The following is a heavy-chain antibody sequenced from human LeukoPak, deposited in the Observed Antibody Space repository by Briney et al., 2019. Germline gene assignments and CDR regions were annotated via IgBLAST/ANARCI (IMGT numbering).Heavy chain of an antibody. Sequence: SAETLSLTCTVSGGSIAGTSFYWSWIRQPAGKGLEWIGRIYTSGSTNYNPSLKSRVTISFDTSTNQFSLKLSSVTAADTAVYYCARLIWFGSASDIWGQGTMVTVSS. V-gene: IGHV4-61*02. CDR1: GGSIAGTSFY. CDR2: IYTSGST. D-gene: IGHD3-10*01. CDR3: ARLIWFGSASDI. J-gene: IGHJ3*02.